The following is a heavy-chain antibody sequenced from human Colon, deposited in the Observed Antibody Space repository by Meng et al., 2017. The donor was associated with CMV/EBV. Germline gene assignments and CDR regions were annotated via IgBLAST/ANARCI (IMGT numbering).Heavy chain of an antibody. CDR2: VYISGNT. CDR3: ARDSNLSGLAY. CDR1: GASITSYY. D-gene: IGHD3-10*01. V-gene: IGHV4-4*07. Sequence: QVQLQESGPGLVKPSETLSLTCTVSGASITSYYWSWIRQPAGKGLEWIGRVYISGNTNYNPSLKSRVTMSIDTSKNQLSLNIRSVTAADTAVYYCARDSNLSGLAYWGQGTLVTVSS. J-gene: IGHJ4*02.